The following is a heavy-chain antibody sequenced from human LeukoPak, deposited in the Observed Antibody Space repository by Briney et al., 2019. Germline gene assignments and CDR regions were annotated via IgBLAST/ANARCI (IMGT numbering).Heavy chain of an antibody. V-gene: IGHV1-2*02. D-gene: IGHD5-18*01. CDR2: INPNSGGT. CDR1: GYTFTGYY. CDR3: ARDQRVAQLWSYYYYGMDV. J-gene: IGHJ6*02. Sequence: GASVKVSCKASGYTFTGYYMHWVRQAPGQGLEWMGWINPNSGGTNYAQKFQGRVTMTRDTSISTAYMELSRLRSDDTAVYYCARDQRVAQLWSYYYYGMDVWGQGTTVTVSS.